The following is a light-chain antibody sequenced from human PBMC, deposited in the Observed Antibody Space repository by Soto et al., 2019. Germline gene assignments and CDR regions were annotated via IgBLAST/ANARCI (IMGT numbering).Light chain of an antibody. V-gene: IGKV3-15*01. CDR1: QSVSSN. CDR3: QQYNNWPET. Sequence: EIVMTQSPATVSVSPGERATLSCRASQSVSSNLAWYQQKPGQAPRLLIYGASTRATGIPARFSGSGSGTEFTLTISSLQSEDFAVYYCQQYNNWPETFGQGTKVDIK. CDR2: GAS. J-gene: IGKJ1*01.